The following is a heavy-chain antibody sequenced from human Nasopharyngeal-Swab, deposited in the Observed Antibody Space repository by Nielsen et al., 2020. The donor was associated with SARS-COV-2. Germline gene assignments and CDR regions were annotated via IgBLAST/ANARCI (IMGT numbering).Heavy chain of an antibody. J-gene: IGHJ3*02. CDR2: ISSSSSYI. CDR1: GFTFSSYS. D-gene: IGHD2-15*01. V-gene: IGHV3-21*01. CDR3: ARDRYCSGGSCYSPAFDI. Sequence: AGSLTLSCAVSGFTFSSYSMNWVRQPPGKGLEWVSSISSSSSYIYYADSVKRRFTISSDNTKNSLYMQMNILRAEDTAVYYCARDRYCSGGSCYSPAFDIWGQGTMVTVSS.